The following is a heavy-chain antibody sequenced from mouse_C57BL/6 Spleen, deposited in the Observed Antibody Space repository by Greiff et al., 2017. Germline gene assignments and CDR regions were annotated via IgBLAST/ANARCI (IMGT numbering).Heavy chain of an antibody. CDR3: ARSGNYGSSSHWYFDV. D-gene: IGHD1-1*01. V-gene: IGHV1-61*01. Sequence: QVQLQQPGAELVRPGSSVKLSCKASGYTFTSYWMDWVKQRPGQGLEWIGNIYPSDSETHYNQKFKDKATLTADKSSSTAYMQHSSLTSEDSAVYYCARSGNYGSSSHWYFDVWGTGTTVTVSS. J-gene: IGHJ1*03. CDR2: IYPSDSET. CDR1: GYTFTSYW.